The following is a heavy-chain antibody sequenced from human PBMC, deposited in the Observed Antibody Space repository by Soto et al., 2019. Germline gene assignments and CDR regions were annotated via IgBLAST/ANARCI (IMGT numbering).Heavy chain of an antibody. J-gene: IGHJ6*02. CDR3: ARDRTHFDSSAYYSGLDV. V-gene: IGHV4-59*13. D-gene: IGHD3-22*01. Sequence: PSETLSLTCTVSGASIDSYCWNWIRQPPGKGLEWIGYIYYSGSTTYNPSLKTRVTISVDRSKNQFSLKLTSVTAADTAVYYCARDRTHFDSSAYYSGLDVWGQGTTVTVSS. CDR2: IYYSGST. CDR1: GASIDSYC.